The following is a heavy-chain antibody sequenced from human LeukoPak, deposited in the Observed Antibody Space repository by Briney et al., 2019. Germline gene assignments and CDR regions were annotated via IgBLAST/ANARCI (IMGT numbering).Heavy chain of an antibody. Sequence: QSGGSLRLSCAASGFTFSSYAMSWVRQAPGKGLEWVSAISGSGGSTYYADSVKGRFTISRDNSKNTLYLQMSSLRAEDTAVYYCAKNKGIAAAGNSDYWGQGTLVTVSS. CDR2: ISGSGGST. J-gene: IGHJ4*02. D-gene: IGHD6-13*01. CDR1: GFTFSSYA. V-gene: IGHV3-23*01. CDR3: AKNKGIAAAGNSDY.